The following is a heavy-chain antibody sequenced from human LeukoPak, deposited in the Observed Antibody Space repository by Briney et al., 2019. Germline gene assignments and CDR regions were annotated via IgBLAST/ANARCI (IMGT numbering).Heavy chain of an antibody. D-gene: IGHD3-10*01. J-gene: IGHJ4*02. Sequence: GGSLRLSCAASGFTFSSYAMSWVRQAPGKGLEWVSAISGSGGSTYYADSVKGRFTISRDNAKNPLYLQMNSLRAEDTAVYYCAKDRVVRGVIITADRDYWGQGTLVTVSS. CDR2: ISGSGGST. CDR3: AKDRVVRGVIITADRDY. CDR1: GFTFSSYA. V-gene: IGHV3-23*01.